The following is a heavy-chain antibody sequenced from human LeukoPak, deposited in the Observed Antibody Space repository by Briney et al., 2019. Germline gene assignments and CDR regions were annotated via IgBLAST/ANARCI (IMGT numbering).Heavy chain of an antibody. CDR1: GFTFSSYS. J-gene: IGHJ3*02. CDR2: ISTSSIYI. CDR3: ARYRFVVGATDSFDI. D-gene: IGHD1-26*01. V-gene: IGHV3-21*01. Sequence: PGGSLRLSCAASGFTFSSYSMNWVRQAPGKGLEWVSSISTSSIYIYYADSVKGRFTISRDNAKNSLYLQINSLRAEDTALYYCARYRFVVGATDSFDIWGQGTMVTVSS.